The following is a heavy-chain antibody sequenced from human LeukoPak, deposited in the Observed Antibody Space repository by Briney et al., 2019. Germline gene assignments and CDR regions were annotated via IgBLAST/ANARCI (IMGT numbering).Heavy chain of an antibody. CDR2: ISYDGSNK. Sequence: GRSLRLSCAASGFTFSSYGMHWVRQAPGKGLEWVAVISYDGSNKYYADSVKGRFTISRDNSKNTLYLQMSSLRAEDTAVYYCAKDLRYYDSSGYSDYWGQGTLVTVSS. CDR3: AKDLRYYDSSGYSDY. J-gene: IGHJ4*02. D-gene: IGHD3-22*01. V-gene: IGHV3-30*18. CDR1: GFTFSSYG.